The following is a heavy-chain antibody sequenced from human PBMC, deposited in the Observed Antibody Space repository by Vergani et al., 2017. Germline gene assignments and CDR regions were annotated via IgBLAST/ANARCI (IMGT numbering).Heavy chain of an antibody. CDR3: ARHRVAWELLSWFDP. CDR1: GYSFTSYW. Sequence: EVQLVQSGAEVKKPGESLKISCKGSGYSFTSYWIGWVRQMPGKGLEWMGIIYPGDSDTRYSPSFQGQVTISADKSISTAYLQWSSLKASDTAMYDCARHRVAWELLSWFDPWGQGTLVTVSS. J-gene: IGHJ5*02. V-gene: IGHV5-51*01. D-gene: IGHD1-26*01. CDR2: IYPGDSDT.